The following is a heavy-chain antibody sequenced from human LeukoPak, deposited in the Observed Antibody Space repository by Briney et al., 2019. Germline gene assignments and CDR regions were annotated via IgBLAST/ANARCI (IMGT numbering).Heavy chain of an antibody. D-gene: IGHD3-22*01. CDR3: AREVQPTYYYDSSGYRPFDY. V-gene: IGHV1-18*01. J-gene: IGHJ4*02. Sequence: ASVKVSCKASGYTFTSYGISWVRQAPGQGLEWMGWISAYNGNTNYAQKLQGRVTMTTDTSTSTAYMELGSLRSDDTAVYYCAREVQPTYYYDSSGYRPFDYWGQGTLVTVSS. CDR2: ISAYNGNT. CDR1: GYTFTSYG.